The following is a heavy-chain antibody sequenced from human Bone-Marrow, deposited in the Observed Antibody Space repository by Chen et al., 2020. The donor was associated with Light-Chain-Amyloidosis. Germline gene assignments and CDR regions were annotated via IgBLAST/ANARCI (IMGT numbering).Heavy chain of an antibody. CDR2: IYSSGST. CDR3: ARQYYDCWSESYYFDY. Sequence: QLQLQESGPGLVKPSEPLSLTCTVSGGSISSSSNYWGWIRQPPGKGLEWIGSIYSSGSTYYNPSLERRVTILVDTAKNQFSLKLSSVTAADTAVYYCARQYYDCWSESYYFDYWGQGTLVTVSS. CDR1: GGSISSSSNY. D-gene: IGHD3-3*01. J-gene: IGHJ4*02. V-gene: IGHV4-39*01.